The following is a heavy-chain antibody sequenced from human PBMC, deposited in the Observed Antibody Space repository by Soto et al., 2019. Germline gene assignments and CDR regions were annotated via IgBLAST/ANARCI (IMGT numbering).Heavy chain of an antibody. CDR3: ARGGRRSPGMDV. CDR2: IYYSGST. Sequence: QVQLQESGPGLVKPSQTLSLTCTVSGGSISSGGYYWSWIRQHPGKGLEWIGYIYYSGSTYYNPSLKSRVTIAVDTAKNQFSLKLSSVTAADTSVYYCARGGRRSPGMDVWGQGTTVTVSS. V-gene: IGHV4-31*03. J-gene: IGHJ6*02. CDR1: GGSISSGGYY.